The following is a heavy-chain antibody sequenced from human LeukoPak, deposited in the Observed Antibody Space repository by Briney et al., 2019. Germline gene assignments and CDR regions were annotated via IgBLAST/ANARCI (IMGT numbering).Heavy chain of an antibody. V-gene: IGHV3-21*01. D-gene: IGHD3-10*01. Sequence: GGSLRLSCAASGFTFSSYSMNWVRQAPGKGLEWVSSINSSSSYIYYADSVKGRVTISRDNAKNSAYLQMNSLRTEDTAVYYCARDRFRITIVRGVIGNFDYWGQGTLVTVSS. CDR2: INSSSSYI. CDR3: ARDRFRITIVRGVIGNFDY. CDR1: GFTFSSYS. J-gene: IGHJ4*02.